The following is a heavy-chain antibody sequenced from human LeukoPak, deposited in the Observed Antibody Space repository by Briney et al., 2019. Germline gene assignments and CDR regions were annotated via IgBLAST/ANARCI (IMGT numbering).Heavy chain of an antibody. CDR3: AKEGGGLDY. CDR2: ISLNSGGT. V-gene: IGHV1-2*02. CDR1: GYMFTGYH. J-gene: IGHJ4*02. Sequence: ASVKVSCKASGYMFTGYHMHWVRLAPGQGLEWMGWISLNSGGTSYAQTFEGRVTMTRDTSISTAYMELSRLRSADTAVYYCAKEGGGLDYWGQGTLVTVSS. D-gene: IGHD3-16*01.